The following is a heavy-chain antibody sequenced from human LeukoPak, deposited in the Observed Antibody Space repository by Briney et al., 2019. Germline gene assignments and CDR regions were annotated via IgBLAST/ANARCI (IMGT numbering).Heavy chain of an antibody. CDR2: IILILGIA. CDR3: AIVARCELTRLDY. J-gene: IGHJ4*02. D-gene: IGHD2-8*01. CDR1: GCTFSSYA. V-gene: IGHV1-69*04. Sequence: GPLVRLSCSPSGCTFSSYAVSWVRQAPGPGLEWMGRIILILGIANYAKKFHGRVTITADKSTSTAYMELSSLRSEGTAVYYCAIVARCELTRLDYWGQGPLVTVSS.